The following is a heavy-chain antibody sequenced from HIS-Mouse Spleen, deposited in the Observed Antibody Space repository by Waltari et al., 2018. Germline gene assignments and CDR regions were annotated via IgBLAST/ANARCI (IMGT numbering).Heavy chain of an antibody. D-gene: IGHD7-27*01. CDR2: IYYSGST. V-gene: IGHV4-59*01. CDR1: GGSISSYY. CDR3: ARGLVTGEQVDAFDI. J-gene: IGHJ3*02. Sequence: QVQLQESGPGLVKPSETLSLTCTVSGGSISSYYWSWIRQPPGKGLEWIGYIYYSGSTNYNPSLKSRVTISVDTSKNQFSLKLSSVTAADTAVYYCARGLVTGEQVDAFDIWGQGTMVTVSS.